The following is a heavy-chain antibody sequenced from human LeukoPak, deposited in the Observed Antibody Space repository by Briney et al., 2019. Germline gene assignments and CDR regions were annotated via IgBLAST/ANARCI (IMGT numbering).Heavy chain of an antibody. CDR3: ATSSMVRGAQFDY. D-gene: IGHD3-10*01. J-gene: IGHJ4*02. Sequence: GRSLRPSCAASGFTFGSYAMHWVRQAPGKGLEWVAVISYDGSNKYYADSVKGRFTISRDNSKNTLYLQMNSLRAEDTAVYYCATSSMVRGAQFDYWGQGTLVTVSS. CDR1: GFTFGSYA. V-gene: IGHV3-30*04. CDR2: ISYDGSNK.